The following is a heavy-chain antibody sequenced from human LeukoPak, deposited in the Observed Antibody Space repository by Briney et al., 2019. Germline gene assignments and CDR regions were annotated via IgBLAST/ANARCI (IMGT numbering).Heavy chain of an antibody. V-gene: IGHV3-64*01. J-gene: IGHJ4*02. Sequence: TGGSLRLSCAASGFTFSSYAMHWVRQAPGKGLEYVSAISSNGGSTYYANSVKGRFTISRDNSKNTLYLQMNSLRAEDTAVYYCARGAYDYVWGSYRPFDYWGQGTLVTVSS. CDR3: ARGAYDYVWGSYRPFDY. CDR1: GFTFSSYA. D-gene: IGHD3-16*02. CDR2: ISSNGGST.